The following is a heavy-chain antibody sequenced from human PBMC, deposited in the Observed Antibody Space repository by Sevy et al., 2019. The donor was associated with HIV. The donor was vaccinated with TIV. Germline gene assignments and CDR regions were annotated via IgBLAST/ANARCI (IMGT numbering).Heavy chain of an antibody. Sequence: GESLKISCAASGFTFSSYAMHWVRQAPGKGLEWVAVISYDGSNKYYADSVKGRFTISRDNSKNTLYLQMNSLRAEDTAVYYCARTPWGSGDNRDYWGQGTLVTVSS. CDR1: GFTFSSYA. V-gene: IGHV3-30*04. CDR3: ARTPWGSGDNRDY. CDR2: ISYDGSNK. J-gene: IGHJ4*02. D-gene: IGHD3-10*01.